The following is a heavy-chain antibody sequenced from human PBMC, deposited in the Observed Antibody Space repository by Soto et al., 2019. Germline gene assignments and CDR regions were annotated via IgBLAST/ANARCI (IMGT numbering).Heavy chain of an antibody. V-gene: IGHV3-23*01. D-gene: IGHD4-17*01. Sequence: GGSLRLSCAASGFTLSNYAMSWVRQAPGKGLEWVSTFSGTGGYTYYADSVKGRFTISRDDSKNTLFLHMNSQRAADTAVYYCARGQRALITYGPFDPWGQGTLVTVSS. CDR2: FSGTGGYT. CDR3: ARGQRALITYGPFDP. J-gene: IGHJ5*02. CDR1: GFTLSNYA.